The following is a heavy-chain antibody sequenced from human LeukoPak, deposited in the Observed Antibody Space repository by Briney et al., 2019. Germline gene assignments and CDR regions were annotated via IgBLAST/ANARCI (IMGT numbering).Heavy chain of an antibody. CDR3: ARVSNCSGGSCYPYYFDY. D-gene: IGHD2-15*01. CDR2: ISYDGSNK. J-gene: IGHJ4*02. V-gene: IGHV3-30-3*01. CDR1: GFTFSSYA. Sequence: PGRSLRLSCAASGFTFSSYAMHWVRQAPGKGLEWVAVISYDGSNKYYADSVKGRFTISRDNSKNTLYLQMNSLRAEDTAVYYCARVSNCSGGSCYPYYFDYWGQGTLVTVSS.